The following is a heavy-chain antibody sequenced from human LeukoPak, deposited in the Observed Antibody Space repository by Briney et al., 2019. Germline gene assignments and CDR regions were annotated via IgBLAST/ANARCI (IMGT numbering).Heavy chain of an antibody. D-gene: IGHD2-15*01. CDR1: GGSISSYY. Sequence: SETLSPTCTVSGGSISSYYWSWIRQPPGKGLEWIGYIYYSGSTNYNPSLKSRVTISVDTSKNQFSLKLSSVTAADTAVYYCARHSPSVEGVVVVAATHYYYYYGMDVWGQGTTVTVSS. CDR2: IYYSGST. V-gene: IGHV4-59*08. J-gene: IGHJ6*02. CDR3: ARHSPSVEGVVVVAATHYYYYYGMDV.